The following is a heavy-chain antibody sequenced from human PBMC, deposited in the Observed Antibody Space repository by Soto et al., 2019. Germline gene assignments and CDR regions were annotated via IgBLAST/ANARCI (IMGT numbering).Heavy chain of an antibody. Sequence: RVLQKPKKGVEWVANIKQDGSEKYYVDSVKGRFTISRDNAKNSLYLQMNSLRAEDTAVYYCARVIGQYSSSPGYYYYMDVPGKGTTVTLPS. D-gene: IGHD6-13*01. J-gene: IGHJ6*03. V-gene: IGHV3-7*01. CDR3: ARVIGQYSSSPGYYYYMDV. CDR2: IKQDGSEK.